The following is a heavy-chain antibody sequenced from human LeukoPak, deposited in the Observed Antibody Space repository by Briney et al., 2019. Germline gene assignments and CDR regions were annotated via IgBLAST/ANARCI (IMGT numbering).Heavy chain of an antibody. V-gene: IGHV3-21*04. CDR2: ISSSSSYI. CDR1: GFTFSSYS. CDR3: AKDLRMAAAGTMAY. D-gene: IGHD6-13*01. Sequence: GESLRLSCAVSGFTFSSYSLNWVRQPPGKGLELVSSISSSSSYIYYADSVKGRFTISRDNAKNSLHLQMNSLRAEDTALYYCAKDLRMAAAGTMAYWGQGTLVTVSS. J-gene: IGHJ4*02.